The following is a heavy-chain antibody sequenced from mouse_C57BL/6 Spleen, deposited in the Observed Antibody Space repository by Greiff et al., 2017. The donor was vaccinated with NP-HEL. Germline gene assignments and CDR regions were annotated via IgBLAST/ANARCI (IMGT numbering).Heavy chain of an antibody. CDR3: ARRSLYGNYRDY. CDR2: FYPGDGDT. V-gene: IGHV1-82*01. J-gene: IGHJ2*01. Sequence: VQLQQSGPELVKPGASVKISCKASGYAFSSSWMNWVKQRPGKGLEWIGRFYPGDGDTNYNGKFKGKATLTADKSSSTAYLQLSSLTSDDSAVYFCARRSLYGNYRDYWGQGTTLTVSS. CDR1: GYAFSSSW. D-gene: IGHD2-1*01.